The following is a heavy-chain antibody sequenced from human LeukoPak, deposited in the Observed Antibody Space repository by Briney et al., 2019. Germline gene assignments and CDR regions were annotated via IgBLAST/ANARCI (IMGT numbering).Heavy chain of an antibody. V-gene: IGHV4-4*09. CDR3: ARLTRLSTSPDRYYLDY. CDR2: IYTSGGT. Sequence: PSETLSLTCTVSDDSISSYYWSWIRQPPGKGLEWIGYIYTSGGTNYIPSLKGRVTISIDTSKNQFSLELSSVTAADSAVYYCARLTRLSTSPDRYYLDYWGQGTLVTVSS. CDR1: DDSISSYY. D-gene: IGHD6-6*01. J-gene: IGHJ4*02.